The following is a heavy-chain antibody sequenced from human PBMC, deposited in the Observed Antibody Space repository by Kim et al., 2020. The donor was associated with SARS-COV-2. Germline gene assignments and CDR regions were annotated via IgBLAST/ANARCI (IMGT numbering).Heavy chain of an antibody. J-gene: IGHJ4*02. CDR2: IIPIFGTA. Sequence: SVKVSCKASGGTFSSYAISWVRQAPGQGLEWMGGIIPIFGTANYAQKFQGRVTITADESTSTAYMELSSLRSEDTAVYYCAIVKSLGRVATSLRRPRRVDYWGQGTLVTVSS. V-gene: IGHV1-69*13. CDR3: AIVKSLGRVATSLRRPRRVDY. D-gene: IGHD5-12*01. CDR1: GGTFSSYA.